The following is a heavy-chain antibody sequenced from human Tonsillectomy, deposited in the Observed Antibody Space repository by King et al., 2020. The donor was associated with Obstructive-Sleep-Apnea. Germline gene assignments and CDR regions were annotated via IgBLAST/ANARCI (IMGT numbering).Heavy chain of an antibody. CDR3: AGYDYSSGWNYFDP. CDR2: IYYSGST. V-gene: IGHV4-59*08. D-gene: IGHD6-19*01. Sequence: QLQESGPGLVKPSETLSLTCTVSGGSISSYYWSWIRQPPGKGLEWIGYIYYSGSTAYNPSLKSRATISLDTSKNQFSLKLSSVTAADTAVYYCAGYDYSSGWNYFDPWGQGTLVTVSS. J-gene: IGHJ5*02. CDR1: GGSISSYY.